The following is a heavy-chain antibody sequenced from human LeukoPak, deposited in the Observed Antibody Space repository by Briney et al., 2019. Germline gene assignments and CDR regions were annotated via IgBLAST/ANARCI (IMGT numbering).Heavy chain of an antibody. CDR2: MNPNSGNT. D-gene: IGHD3-22*01. CDR1: GYTFTSYD. Sequence: GASVKVSCKASGYTFTSYDINWVRQATGQGLEWMGWMNPNSGNTGYAQKFQGRVTMTRNTSISTAYMELSSLRSEDTAVYYCARGRYYYDSSGYSPFDPWGQGTLVTVSS. J-gene: IGHJ5*02. V-gene: IGHV1-8*01. CDR3: ARGRYYYDSSGYSPFDP.